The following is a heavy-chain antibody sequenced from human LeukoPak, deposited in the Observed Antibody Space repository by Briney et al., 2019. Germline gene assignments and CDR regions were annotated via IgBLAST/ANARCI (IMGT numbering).Heavy chain of an antibody. CDR3: ARVKGQIAAAGRGGY. CDR1: GYTFTSYG. V-gene: IGHV1-18*01. Sequence: GASVKVSCKASGYTFTSYGISWVRQAPGQGLEWMGWISAYNGNTNYAQKLQGRVTMTTDTSTSTAYMELRSLRSDDTAVYYCARVKGQIAAAGRGGYWGQGTLVTVSS. CDR2: ISAYNGNT. D-gene: IGHD6-13*01. J-gene: IGHJ4*02.